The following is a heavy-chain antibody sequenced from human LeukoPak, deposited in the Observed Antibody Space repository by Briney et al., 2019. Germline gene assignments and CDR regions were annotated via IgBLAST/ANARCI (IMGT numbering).Heavy chain of an antibody. CDR2: ISAYNGNT. CDR1: GYTFTSYG. Sequence: ASVKVFCKASGYTFTSYGISWVRQAPGQGLEWMGWISAYNGNTKYAQKLQGRVTMTTDTSTSTAHMELRSLRSDDTAVYYCARGFPPRREYDSSGYYAYHFDYWGQGTLVTVSS. V-gene: IGHV1-18*01. D-gene: IGHD3-22*01. CDR3: ARGFPPRREYDSSGYYAYHFDY. J-gene: IGHJ4*02.